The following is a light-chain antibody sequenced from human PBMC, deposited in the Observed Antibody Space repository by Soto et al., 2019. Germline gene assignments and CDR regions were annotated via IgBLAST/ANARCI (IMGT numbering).Light chain of an antibody. Sequence: QSVLTQPRSVSGAPGQRVTISCTGSSSNIGAGYDVHWYQQLPGRAPKLLIYGHTNRPSGFPDRFSRSKSGTSASLAITGLKADDGTDYYELPFDSILSEVYGGGTKLTVL. V-gene: IGLV1-40*01. CDR2: GHT. CDR1: SSNIGAGYD. J-gene: IGLJ2*01. CDR3: LPFDSILSEV.